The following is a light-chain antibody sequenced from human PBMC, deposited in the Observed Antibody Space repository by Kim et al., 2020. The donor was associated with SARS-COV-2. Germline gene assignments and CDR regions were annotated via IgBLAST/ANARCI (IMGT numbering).Light chain of an antibody. CDR3: QQYGSSPYT. CDR2: VAS. Sequence: EIVLTQSPGTLSLSPGERPTLSCRASQSVDSNYLAWFQQKPGQAPRLLIYVASSRATGIPDRFSGSGSGTDFTLTISRLEPEDFAVYYCQQYGSSPYTFGQGTKLEI. V-gene: IGKV3-20*01. CDR1: QSVDSNY. J-gene: IGKJ2*01.